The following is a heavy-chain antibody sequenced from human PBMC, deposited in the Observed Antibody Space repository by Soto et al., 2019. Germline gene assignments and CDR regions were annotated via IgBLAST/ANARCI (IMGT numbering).Heavy chain of an antibody. CDR2: IYHSGST. CDR1: GGSISSGGYS. V-gene: IGHV4-30-2*01. CDR3: AAMGTAMVTGDY. J-gene: IGHJ4*02. Sequence: PSETLSLTCAVSGGSISSGGYSWSWILQPPGKGLEWIGYIYHSGSTYYNPSLKSRVTISVDRSKNQFSLKLSSVTAADTAVYYCAAMGTAMVTGDYWGQGTLVTVSS. D-gene: IGHD5-18*01.